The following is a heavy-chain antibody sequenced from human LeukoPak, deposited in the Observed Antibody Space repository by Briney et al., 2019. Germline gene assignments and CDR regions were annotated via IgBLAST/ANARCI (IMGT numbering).Heavy chain of an antibody. V-gene: IGHV4-39*01. CDR3: AKGLWEPDYFDY. Sequence: SETLSLTCTVSGGSISNSNYYWDWIRQPPGKELEWIGSIYYSGSTYYNPSLKSRVTISIDTSKTQFSLRMISVTAANTAVYYCAKGLWEPDYFDYWGQGTLVTVSS. D-gene: IGHD1-26*01. J-gene: IGHJ4*02. CDR2: IYYSGST. CDR1: GGSISNSNYY.